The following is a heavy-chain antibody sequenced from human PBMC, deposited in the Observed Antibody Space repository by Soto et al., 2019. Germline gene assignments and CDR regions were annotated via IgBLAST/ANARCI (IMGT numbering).Heavy chain of an antibody. V-gene: IGHV6-1*01. CDR3: AREERQLVRNNWFDP. CDR2: TYYRSKWYN. J-gene: IGHJ5*02. D-gene: IGHD6-13*01. Sequence: AQTLSLTCAISGDSVSSNSAAWNWIRQSPSRGLEWLGRTYYRSKWYNDYAVSVKSRITINPDTSKNQFSLQLNSVTPEDTAVYYCAREERQLVRNNWFDPWGQGTLVTVSS. CDR1: GDSVSSNSAA.